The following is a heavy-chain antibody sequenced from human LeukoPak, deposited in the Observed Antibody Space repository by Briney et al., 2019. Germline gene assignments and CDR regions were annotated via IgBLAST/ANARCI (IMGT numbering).Heavy chain of an antibody. Sequence: SETLSLTCTVSGGSISSYYWSWIRQPPGKGVEWIGYIYYSGSTNYNPSLKSRVTISVDTSKNQFSLKLSSVTAADTAVYYCARGGSYYRWFDPWGQGTLVTVSS. CDR2: IYYSGST. CDR1: GGSISSYY. V-gene: IGHV4-59*01. D-gene: IGHD1-26*01. CDR3: ARGGSYYRWFDP. J-gene: IGHJ5*02.